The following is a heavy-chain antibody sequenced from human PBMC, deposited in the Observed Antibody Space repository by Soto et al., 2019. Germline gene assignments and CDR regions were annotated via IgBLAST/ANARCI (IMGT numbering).Heavy chain of an antibody. D-gene: IGHD3-16*02. Sequence: SVKVSCKSSGYVFKNYAVTWLRQAPGQGLEWMGGIIPVFGTPDYSQKFRGRVTITADESTSTVYMELRSLTSEDTAVYYCARHLYDYVWGSYRHWGQGTLVTVSS. J-gene: IGHJ4*02. CDR1: GYVFKNYA. V-gene: IGHV1-69*13. CDR3: ARHLYDYVWGSYRH. CDR2: IIPVFGTP.